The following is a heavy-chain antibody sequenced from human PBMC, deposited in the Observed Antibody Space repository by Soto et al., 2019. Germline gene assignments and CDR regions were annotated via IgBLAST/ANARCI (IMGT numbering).Heavy chain of an antibody. V-gene: IGHV3-30*03. D-gene: IGHD3-10*01. CDR2: ISYDGSNK. CDR1: GFTFTTYG. Sequence: QVQLVESGGGVVQPGRSLRLSCAASGFTFTTYGMHWVREGPGKGLEWVAVISYDGSNKYYADSVKGRFTISRDNSKNTLDLQMNSLRPEDTALYYCVGGQYYFDYRGQGTLVTVSS. J-gene: IGHJ4*02. CDR3: VGGQYYFDY.